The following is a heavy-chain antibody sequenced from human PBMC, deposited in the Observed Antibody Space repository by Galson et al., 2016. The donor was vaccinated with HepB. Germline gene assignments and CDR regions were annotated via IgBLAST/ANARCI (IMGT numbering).Heavy chain of an antibody. J-gene: IGHJ6*02. CDR1: GFTFSSYG. CDR2: IWHDGSNK. D-gene: IGHD3-10*01. CDR3: ARDSAWFGERKFYYYYGLDV. V-gene: IGHV3-33*01. Sequence: SLRLSCAASGFTFSSYGIHWVRQAPGKGLEWVAAIWHDGSNKNYAASVKGRCTISRDNSNNSLYLQMNSLRAEDTAVYYCARDSAWFGERKFYYYYGLDVWGQGTTVTVSS.